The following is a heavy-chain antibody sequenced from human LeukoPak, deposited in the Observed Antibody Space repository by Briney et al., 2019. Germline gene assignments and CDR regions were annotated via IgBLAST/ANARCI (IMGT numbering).Heavy chain of an antibody. D-gene: IGHD2-15*01. V-gene: IGHV3-23*01. CDR2: ISGSGGST. J-gene: IGHJ4*02. Sequence: GGSLRLSCAASGFTFSSCAMSWVRQAPGKGLEWVSAISGSGGSTYYADSVRGRFTISRDNSKNTLYLQMNSLRAEDTAVYYCAKGMVVVVAATRSSSDYWGQGTLVTVSS. CDR1: GFTFSSCA. CDR3: AKGMVVVVAATRSSSDY.